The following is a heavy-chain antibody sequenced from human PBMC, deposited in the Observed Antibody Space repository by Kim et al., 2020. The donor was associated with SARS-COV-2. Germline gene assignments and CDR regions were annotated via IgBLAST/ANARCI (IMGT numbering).Heavy chain of an antibody. D-gene: IGHD2-2*01. CDR3: ARDRGPAAMMELGY. J-gene: IGHJ4*02. V-gene: IGHV3-21*01. Sequence: ADSVKGRFTISRDNAKNSLYLQMNSLRAEDTAVYYCARDRGPAAMMELGYWGQGTLVTVSS.